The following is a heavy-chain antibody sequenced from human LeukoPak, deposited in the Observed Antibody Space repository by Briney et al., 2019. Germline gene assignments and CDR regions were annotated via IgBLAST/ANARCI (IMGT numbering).Heavy chain of an antibody. D-gene: IGHD2-2*01. J-gene: IGHJ5*02. V-gene: IGHV1-69*06. CDR3: AILLGYCSSTSCVEVPP. CDR1: GGTFSSYA. CDR2: IIPIFGTA. Sequence: VASVKVSCKASGGTFSSYAISWVRQAPGQGLEWMGGIIPIFGTANYAQKFQGRVTITADKSTSTAYMELSSLRSEDTAVYYCAILLGYCSSTSCVEVPPWGQGTLVTVSS.